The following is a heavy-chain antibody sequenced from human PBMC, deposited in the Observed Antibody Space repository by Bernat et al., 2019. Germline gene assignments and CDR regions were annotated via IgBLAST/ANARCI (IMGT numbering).Heavy chain of an antibody. J-gene: IGHJ4*02. CDR2: ISYDGSNK. D-gene: IGHD3-10*01. Sequence: QVQLVESGGGVVQPGRSLRLSCAAPGFTFSSYAMHWVRQAPGKGLAWVAFISYDGSNKYYADSVKSRFTSSRDNSKDTLYRQMKSLRAEDTAVYYCGRDAVNYYGANVRGYFDYWGQGTLVTVSS. CDR3: GRDAVNYYGANVRGYFDY. CDR1: GFTFSSYA. V-gene: IGHV3-30-3*01.